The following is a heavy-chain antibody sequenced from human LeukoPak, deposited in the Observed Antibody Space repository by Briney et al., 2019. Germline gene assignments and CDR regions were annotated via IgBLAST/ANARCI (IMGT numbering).Heavy chain of an antibody. J-gene: IGHJ5*02. CDR3: ASVRGENNWFDP. D-gene: IGHD3-10*01. CDR1: GGTFSSYA. CDR2: IIPTLGIA. Sequence: ASVKVSCKASGGTFSSYAISWVRQAPGQGLEWMGRIIPTLGIANYAQKFQGRVTITADKSTSTAYMELSSLRSEDTAVYYCASVRGENNWFDPWGQGTLVTVSS. V-gene: IGHV1-69*04.